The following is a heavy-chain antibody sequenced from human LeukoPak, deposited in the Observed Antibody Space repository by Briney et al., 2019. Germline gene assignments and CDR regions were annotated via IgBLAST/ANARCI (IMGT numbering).Heavy chain of an antibody. CDR2: ISGSVGST. CDR1: GFTFSRYA. Sequence: HPGGSLRLSCAASGFTFSRYAMSWVRQAPGKGLEWVSAISGSVGSTYYADSVKGRFTISRDNSKNTLYLQMNSLRAEDMAVYYCAKGISGYSSSWYKFDYWGQGTLVTVSS. J-gene: IGHJ4*02. D-gene: IGHD6-13*01. CDR3: AKGISGYSSSWYKFDY. V-gene: IGHV3-23*01.